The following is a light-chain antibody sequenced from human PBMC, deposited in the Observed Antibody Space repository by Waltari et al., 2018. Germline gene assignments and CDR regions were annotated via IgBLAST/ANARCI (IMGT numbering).Light chain of an antibody. J-gene: IGKJ5*01. CDR3: QQLKSYPIT. Sequence: TQFTQSPSSLSASVGDRVTITCRASQVILGYLAWYQQRPGQAPKFLIYATSTLRSGVPSRFSGSGSGTDFTLTISDLQPEDFATYYCQQLKSYPITFGQGTRLEIK. CDR1: QVILGY. CDR2: ATS. V-gene: IGKV1-9*01.